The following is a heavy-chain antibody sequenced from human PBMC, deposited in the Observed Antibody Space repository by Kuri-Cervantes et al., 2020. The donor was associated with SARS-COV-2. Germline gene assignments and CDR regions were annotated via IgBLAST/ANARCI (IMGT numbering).Heavy chain of an antibody. V-gene: IGHV3-7*03. Sequence: GESLKISCAASGFTFSSYAMHWVRQAPGKGLEWVANIKQDGSEKYYVDSVKGRFTISRDNAKNSLYLQMNSLRAEDTAVYYCARDKLRGWFDPWGQGTLVTVSS. CDR3: ARDKLRGWFDP. CDR1: GFTFSSYA. D-gene: IGHD4-17*01. J-gene: IGHJ5*02. CDR2: IKQDGSEK.